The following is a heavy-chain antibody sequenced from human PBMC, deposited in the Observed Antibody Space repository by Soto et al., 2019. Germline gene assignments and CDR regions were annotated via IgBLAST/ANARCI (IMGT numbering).Heavy chain of an antibody. CDR1: GYSISSGYY. V-gene: IGHV4-38-2*02. J-gene: IGHJ4*02. CDR2: IYHSGST. D-gene: IGHD3-10*01. Sequence: SETLSLTCAVSGYSISSGYYWGWIRQPPGKGLEWIGSIYHSGSTYYNPSLKSRVTISVDTSKNQVSLKLSSVTAADTAVYYCARDYYGFDYWGQGTLVTVSS. CDR3: ARDYYGFDY.